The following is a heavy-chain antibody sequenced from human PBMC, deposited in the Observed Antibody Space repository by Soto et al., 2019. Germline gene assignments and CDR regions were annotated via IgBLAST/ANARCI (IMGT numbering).Heavy chain of an antibody. J-gene: IGHJ3*01. CDR2: LDGFPGRT. Sequence: EAQLLESGGDLVQPGGSLRLSCAASGFSFSNYAMSWVRQAPGKGLEWLSALDGFPGRTLDADSVKGRFTVSRDNSKNTLYLQMDSLRLEDTAVYYCANDAVSRNGVFDTFDLWGQGTVVTVSS. V-gene: IGHV3-23*01. D-gene: IGHD3-16*01. CDR1: GFSFSNYA. CDR3: ANDAVSRNGVFDTFDL.